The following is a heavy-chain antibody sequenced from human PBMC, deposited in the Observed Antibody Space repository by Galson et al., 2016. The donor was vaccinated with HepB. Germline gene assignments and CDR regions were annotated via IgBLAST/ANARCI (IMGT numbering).Heavy chain of an antibody. J-gene: IGHJ4*01. Sequence: SLRLSCAASGFTFSNYCMHWVRQAPGKGLVWVSHITIDGSTTNYADSVKGRFTISRDNAKNTLYLEMNSLGAEDTAVYYCAKDPGRGGMTDYWGHGTLVTASS. CDR3: AKDPGRGGMTDY. CDR2: ITIDGSTT. CDR1: GFTFSNYC. V-gene: IGHV3-74*01. D-gene: IGHD1-1*01.